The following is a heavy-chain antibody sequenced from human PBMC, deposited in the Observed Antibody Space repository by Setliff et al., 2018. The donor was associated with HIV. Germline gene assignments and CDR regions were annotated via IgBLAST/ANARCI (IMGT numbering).Heavy chain of an antibody. J-gene: IGHJ4*02. CDR1: GYSFTSYW. Sequence: GESLKISCQGSGYSFTSYWIGWVRQMPGKGLEWMGIIYPGDSDTRYSPSFQGQVTISADKSISTAYLQWSSLKASDTDMYYCARFTYYGSGSAPGGGRDWGQGTLVTVSS. CDR3: ARFTYYGSGSAPGGGRD. V-gene: IGHV5-51*01. CDR2: IYPGDSDT. D-gene: IGHD3-10*01.